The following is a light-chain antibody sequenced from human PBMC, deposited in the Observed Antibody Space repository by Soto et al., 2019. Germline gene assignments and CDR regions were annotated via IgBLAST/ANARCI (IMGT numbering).Light chain of an antibody. V-gene: IGKV3-20*01. CDR1: QSVSGY. CDR2: DAS. J-gene: IGKJ1*01. Sequence: EIVLTQSPDTLSLSPGERATLSCRASQSVSGYLGWYQQKPGQAPRLLIYDASNRAYGVPARFRGSGSGTDFTLTISRLEPEDFAVYYCQQYGSSLWTFGQGTKVEIK. CDR3: QQYGSSLWT.